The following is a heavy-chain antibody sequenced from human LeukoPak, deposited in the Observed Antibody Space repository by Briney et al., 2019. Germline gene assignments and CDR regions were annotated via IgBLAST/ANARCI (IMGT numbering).Heavy chain of an antibody. Sequence: SETLSLTCTVSGGSISSGDYYWSWIRQPPGKGLEWIRYIYYSGSTYYNPSLKSRLTISGDTSKNQFSLRLSSVTAADTAVYYCARGTWSSSIDYWGQGTLVTVSS. CDR2: IYYSGST. V-gene: IGHV4-30-4*01. CDR3: ARGTWSSSIDY. CDR1: GGSISSGDYY. J-gene: IGHJ4*02. D-gene: IGHD6-6*01.